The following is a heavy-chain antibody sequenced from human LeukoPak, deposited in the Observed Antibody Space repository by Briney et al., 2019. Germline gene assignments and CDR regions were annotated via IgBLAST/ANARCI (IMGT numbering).Heavy chain of an antibody. J-gene: IGHJ4*02. CDR1: GYTFTSYG. D-gene: IGHD3-3*01. V-gene: IGHV1-18*01. CDR3: ARVAVYYDFWSGYPLPPDY. Sequence: GASVKVSCKASGYTFTSYGISWVRQAPGQGLEWMGWISAYNGNTNYAQRLQGRVTMTTDTSTSTAYMELRCLRSDDTAVYYCARVAVYYDFWSGYPLPPDYWGQGTLVTVSS. CDR2: ISAYNGNT.